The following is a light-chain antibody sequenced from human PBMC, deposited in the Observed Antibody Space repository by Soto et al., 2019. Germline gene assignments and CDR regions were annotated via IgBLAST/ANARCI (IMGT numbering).Light chain of an antibody. Sequence: EIVLTQSPGTLSLSPGERATLSCRASQSVSSSYLAWYQQKPGQAPRLLIYGASTSATGIPDRFSGSGSGTDFTLTISTLEPEDFAVYYCQQYGSSRWTFGQGTKVDIK. J-gene: IGKJ1*01. V-gene: IGKV3-20*01. CDR2: GAS. CDR1: QSVSSSY. CDR3: QQYGSSRWT.